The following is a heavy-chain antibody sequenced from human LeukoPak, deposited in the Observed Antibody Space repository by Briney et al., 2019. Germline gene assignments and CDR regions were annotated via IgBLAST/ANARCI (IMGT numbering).Heavy chain of an antibody. CDR3: TTERRGYDFWSGYYHGYYFDY. CDR1: GFTFSSYS. CDR2: IKSKTDGGTT. V-gene: IGHV3-15*01. J-gene: IGHJ4*02. D-gene: IGHD3-3*01. Sequence: GGSLRLSCAASGFTFSSYSMNWVRQAPGKGLEWVGRIKSKTDGGTTDYAAPVKGRFTISRDDSKNTLYLQMNSLKTEDTAVYYCTTERRGYDFWSGYYHGYYFDYWGQGTLVTVSS.